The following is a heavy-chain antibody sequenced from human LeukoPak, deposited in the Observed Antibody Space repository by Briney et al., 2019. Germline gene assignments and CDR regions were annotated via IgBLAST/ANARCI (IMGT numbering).Heavy chain of an antibody. D-gene: IGHD5-24*01. CDR1: GGSISSYY. J-gene: IGHJ4*02. CDR3: ARDTGDGYRGGFDY. V-gene: IGHV4-59*01. Sequence: PSETLSLTCTVSGGSISSYYWSWIRQPPGKGLECIGYIYYSGSTNHNPPLKSRVTISVDTSKNQFSLKLSSVTAADTAVYYCARDTGDGYRGGFDYWGQGTLVTVSS. CDR2: IYYSGST.